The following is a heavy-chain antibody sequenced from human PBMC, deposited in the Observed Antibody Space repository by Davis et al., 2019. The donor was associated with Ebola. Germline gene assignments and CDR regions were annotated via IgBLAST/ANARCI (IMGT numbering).Heavy chain of an antibody. CDR2: ISSSSSYI. V-gene: IGHV3-21*04. Sequence: GESLKISCAASGFTFSSYSMNWVRQAPGKGLEWVSSISSSSSYIYYADSVKGRFTISRDNSKNTLYLQMNSLRAEDTAVYYCAKDGGRYGDYVYWGQGTLVTVSS. CDR1: GFTFSSYS. CDR3: AKDGGRYGDYVY. D-gene: IGHD4-17*01. J-gene: IGHJ4*02.